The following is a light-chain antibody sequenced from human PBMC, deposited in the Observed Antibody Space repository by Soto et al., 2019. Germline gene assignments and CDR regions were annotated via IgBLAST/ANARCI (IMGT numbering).Light chain of an antibody. CDR3: QQYNDWSAIT. J-gene: IGKJ5*01. Sequence: EIVMTQSPATLSVSPGERATLSCRASQSVSSNLAWYQQKPGQAPRLLIYVASTRATGIPARFSGSGSGTEFTLTISILQSEDFAVYYCQQYNDWSAITFGQGTRLEIK. V-gene: IGKV3-15*01. CDR2: VAS. CDR1: QSVSSN.